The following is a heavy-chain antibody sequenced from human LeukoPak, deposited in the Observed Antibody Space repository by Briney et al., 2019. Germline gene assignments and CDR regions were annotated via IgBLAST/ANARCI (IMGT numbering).Heavy chain of an antibody. J-gene: IGHJ2*01. CDR3: ASLGLGYCSGGRCPGYFDL. Sequence: ASVKVSCKASGYTFTGYYMHWVRQAPGQGLEWMGWINPNSGGTNYAQKFQGRVTMTRDTSVSTAYMELSRLRSEDTAVYYCASLGLGYCSGGRCPGYFDLWGRGTLVTVSS. V-gene: IGHV1-2*02. CDR2: INPNSGGT. D-gene: IGHD2-15*01. CDR1: GYTFTGYY.